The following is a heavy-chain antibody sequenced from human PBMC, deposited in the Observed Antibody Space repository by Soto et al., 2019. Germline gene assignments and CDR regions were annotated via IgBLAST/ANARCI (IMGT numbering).Heavy chain of an antibody. D-gene: IGHD5-18*01. Sequence: PGGSLRLSCAASGFTFSNYAMTWVRQAPGKGLEWVSVITGSGGGTYFVDSVKGRFTISRDNSKNTVYLQMNSLRSEDTAVYYCATVTVRGYRSRWFDPWGQGTLVTVSS. J-gene: IGHJ5*02. CDR2: ITGSGGGT. V-gene: IGHV3-23*01. CDR1: GFTFSNYA. CDR3: ATVTVRGYRSRWFDP.